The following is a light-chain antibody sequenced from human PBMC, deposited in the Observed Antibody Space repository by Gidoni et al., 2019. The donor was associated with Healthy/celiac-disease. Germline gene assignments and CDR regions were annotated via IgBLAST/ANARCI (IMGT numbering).Light chain of an antibody. Sequence: PSTLSASVGDRVTITCRASQSISSWLAWYQQKPGKAPKLLIYKASSLESGVPSRFSGSGSGTEFTLTISSLQPDDFATYYCQQYNSYSYTFXQXTKLEIK. V-gene: IGKV1-5*03. CDR2: KAS. CDR1: QSISSW. J-gene: IGKJ2*01. CDR3: QQYNSYSYT.